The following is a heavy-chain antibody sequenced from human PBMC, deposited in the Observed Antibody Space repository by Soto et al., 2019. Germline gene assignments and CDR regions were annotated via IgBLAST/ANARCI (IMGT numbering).Heavy chain of an antibody. Sequence: GESLKISCKGSGYSFTSYWIGWVRQMPGKGLEWMGIIYPGDSDTRYSPSFQGQVTISADKSISTAYLQWSSLKASDTAMYYCGGSGSSGRDYYYGMDVWGQGTTVTVSS. CDR2: IYPGDSDT. J-gene: IGHJ6*02. V-gene: IGHV5-51*01. CDR1: GYSFTSYW. D-gene: IGHD1-26*01. CDR3: GGSGSSGRDYYYGMDV.